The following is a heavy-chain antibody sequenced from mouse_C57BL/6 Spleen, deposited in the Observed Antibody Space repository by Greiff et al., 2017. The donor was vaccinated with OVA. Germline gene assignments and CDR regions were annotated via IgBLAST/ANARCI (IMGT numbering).Heavy chain of an antibody. Sequence: QVQLQQPGPELVKPGASVKLSCKASGYTFTSYWMKWVKQRPGQGLEWIGEIDPSDSYTNYNQKFKGKATLTVYTSSSTASMHLTRLTSDGSAVYNSARKKAFDYWGQGTTLTVSS. J-gene: IGHJ2*01. V-gene: IGHV1-50*01. CDR2: IDPSDSYT. CDR3: ARKKAFDY. CDR1: GYTFTSYW.